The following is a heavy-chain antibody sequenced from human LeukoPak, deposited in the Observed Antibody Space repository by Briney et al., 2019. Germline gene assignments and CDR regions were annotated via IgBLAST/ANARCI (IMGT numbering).Heavy chain of an antibody. J-gene: IGHJ4*02. CDR2: ISPSSTRI. V-gene: IGHV3-11*04. CDR3: ARMNYVSSGWGAPFDD. D-gene: IGHD3-16*01. CDR1: GFTFSDYY. Sequence: GGSLRLSGAASGFTFSDYYMSWVRQAPGKGLEWVSYISPSSTRIDYAASVRGRFTISRDNAKRSLYLQMSSLRAEDTAVYYCARMNYVSSGWGAPFDDWGQGTLVTVSS.